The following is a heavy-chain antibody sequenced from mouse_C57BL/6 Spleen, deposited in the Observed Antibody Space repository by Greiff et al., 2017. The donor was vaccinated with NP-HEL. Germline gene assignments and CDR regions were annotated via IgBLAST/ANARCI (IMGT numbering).Heavy chain of an antibody. CDR2: ISYDGSN. CDR3: ARGKPYGSSSWFAY. V-gene: IGHV3-6*01. Sequence: DVKLVESGPGLVKPSQSLSLTCSVTGYSITSGYYWNWIRQFPGNKLEWMGYISYDGSNNYNPSLKNRISITRDTSKNQFFLKLHSVTTEDTATYYCARGKPYGSSSWFAYWGQGTLVTVSA. D-gene: IGHD1-1*01. J-gene: IGHJ3*01. CDR1: GYSITSGYY.